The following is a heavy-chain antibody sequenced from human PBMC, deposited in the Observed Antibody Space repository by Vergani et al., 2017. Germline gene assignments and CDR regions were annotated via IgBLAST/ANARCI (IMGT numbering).Heavy chain of an antibody. J-gene: IGHJ4*02. CDR3: AIGTGYYDSSCYYLDY. CDR2: FDPEHGEV. Sequence: QVQLVQSGSEVRKPGASVKVSCQVSGYSLTELTIHWVRQAPGKGLEWMGGFDPEHGEVTFAHHIQGRVTMTEDRSTDTAYMELSSLRPEDTALYYCAIGTGYYDSSCYYLDYWGQGTLVTVSS. D-gene: IGHD3-22*01. V-gene: IGHV1-24*01. CDR1: GYSLTELT.